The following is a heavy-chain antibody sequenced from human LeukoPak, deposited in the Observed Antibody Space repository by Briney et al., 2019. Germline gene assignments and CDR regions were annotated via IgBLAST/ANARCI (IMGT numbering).Heavy chain of an antibody. CDR1: GFTFSSYG. J-gene: IGHJ4*02. D-gene: IGHD6-13*01. CDR3: AKSDPYYSSSWYEYFDY. V-gene: IGHV3-30*18. CDR2: ISYDGSNK. Sequence: GSLRPSCAASGFTFSSYGMHWVRQAPGKGLEWVAVISYDGSNKYYADSVKGRFTISRDNSKNTLYLQMNSLRAEDTAVYYCAKSDPYYSSSWYEYFDYWGQGTLVTVSS.